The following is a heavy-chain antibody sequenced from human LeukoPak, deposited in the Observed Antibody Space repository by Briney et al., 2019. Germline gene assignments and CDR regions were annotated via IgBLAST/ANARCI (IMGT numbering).Heavy chain of an antibody. V-gene: IGHV3-33*01. J-gene: IGHJ1*01. CDR1: GFTFSSYG. D-gene: IGHD5-18*01. CDR2: IWYDGSQK. CDR3: ARITTASADL. Sequence: GGSLRLSCAASGFTFSSYGMHWVRQAPGKGLEWVAIIWYDGSQKYYADSVKGRFTVSRDNSKNTLYLQMNSLRAEDTAVYYCARITTASADLWGQGTLLTVSS.